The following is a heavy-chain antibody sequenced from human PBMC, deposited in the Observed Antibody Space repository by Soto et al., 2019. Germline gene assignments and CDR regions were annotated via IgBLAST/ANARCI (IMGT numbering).Heavy chain of an antibody. CDR2: IYYSGST. CDR1: GGSISSYY. D-gene: IGHD3-3*01. J-gene: IGHJ4*02. Sequence: QVQLQESGPGLVKPSETLSLTCTVSGGSISSYYWSWIRQPPGKGLEWIGYIYYSGSTNYNPSLKSRVTISVDTSKNQFSLKLNSVTAADTAVYYCARVGITVFGVVIQSYFDYWGQGTLVTVSS. V-gene: IGHV4-59*01. CDR3: ARVGITVFGVVIQSYFDY.